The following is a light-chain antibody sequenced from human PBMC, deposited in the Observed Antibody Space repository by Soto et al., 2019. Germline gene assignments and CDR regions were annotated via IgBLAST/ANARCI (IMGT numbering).Light chain of an antibody. V-gene: IGKV4-1*01. CDR2: WAS. J-gene: IGKJ4*01. CDR3: QQYYGSPLT. Sequence: IVMTQSPDSLAVSLGERATINCKSSQSVLYSSNNKYYLAWYQQKPGQPPRLLIYWASIRQSGVPDRFSGSGSGSDFTLTISSLQAEDVAVYYCQQYYGSPLTFGGGTKVEIK. CDR1: QSVLYSSNNKYY.